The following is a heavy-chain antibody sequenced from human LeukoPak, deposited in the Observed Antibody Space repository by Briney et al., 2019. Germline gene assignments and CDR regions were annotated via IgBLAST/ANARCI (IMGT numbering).Heavy chain of an antibody. D-gene: IGHD3-3*01. CDR3: VRGVFWFDP. V-gene: IGHV3-74*01. CDR1: GFTFSSYW. CDR2: INVDGSNT. J-gene: IGHJ5*02. Sequence: GGSLRLSCAASGFTFSSYWMRWVRQAPGKGLVWVSRINVDGSNTNYADSVKGRFTFSRDNAKNTLYLQMNSLRAEDTAVYYCVRGVFWFDPWGQGTLVTVSS.